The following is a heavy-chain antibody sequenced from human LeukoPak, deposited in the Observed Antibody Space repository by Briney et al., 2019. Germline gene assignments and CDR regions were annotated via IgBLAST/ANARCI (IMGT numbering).Heavy chain of an antibody. CDR1: GFTFSSYG. CDR3: AREVDYYDSSGFARRAFDI. D-gene: IGHD3-22*01. V-gene: IGHV4-59*01. CDR2: IFYSGST. J-gene: IGHJ3*02. Sequence: GSLRLSCAASGFTFSSYGMGWVRQPPGKGLEWIGNIFYSGSTNYNPSLKSRVTISVDTSKNQFSLKLSSVTAADTAVYYCAREVDYYDSSGFARRAFDIWGQGTMVTVSS.